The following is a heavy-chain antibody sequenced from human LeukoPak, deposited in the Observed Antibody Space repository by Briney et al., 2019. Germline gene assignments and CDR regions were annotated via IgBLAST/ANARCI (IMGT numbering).Heavy chain of an antibody. CDR3: ARGVDCSGGSCCADY. Sequence: ASVKVSCKASGYTFTSYDINWVRQATGQGLEWMGWISAYNGNTNYAQKLQGRVTTTTDTSTSTAYMELRSLRSDDTAVYYCARGVDCSGGSCCADYWGQGTLVTVSS. V-gene: IGHV1-18*01. J-gene: IGHJ4*02. CDR1: GYTFTSYD. CDR2: ISAYNGNT. D-gene: IGHD2-15*01.